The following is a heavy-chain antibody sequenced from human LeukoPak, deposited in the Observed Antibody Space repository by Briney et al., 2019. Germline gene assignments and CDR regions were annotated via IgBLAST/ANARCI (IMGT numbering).Heavy chain of an antibody. Sequence: GGSLRLSCAASGFTFSDYYMSWIRQAPGKGLEWVSYISSSGSTIYYADSVKGRFTISRDNAKNSLYLQMNSLRAEDTAVYYCARAHNYYDFTRFPDYWGQGTPVTVSS. CDR3: ARAHNYYDFTRFPDY. CDR1: GFTFSDYY. J-gene: IGHJ4*02. CDR2: ISSSGSTI. D-gene: IGHD3-22*01. V-gene: IGHV3-11*01.